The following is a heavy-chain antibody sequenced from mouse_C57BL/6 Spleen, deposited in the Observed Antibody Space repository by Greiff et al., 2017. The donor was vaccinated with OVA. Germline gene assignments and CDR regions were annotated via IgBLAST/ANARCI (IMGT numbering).Heavy chain of an antibody. CDR1: GYTFTSYG. D-gene: IGHD1-1*01. V-gene: IGHV1-58*01. CDR2: IYIGNGYT. CDR3: ALFITTEDYYFDY. Sequence: EVQLQQSGAELVRPGSSVKMSCKTSGYTFTSYGINWVKQRPGQGLEWIGYIYIGNGYTEYNEKFKGQATLTSDTSSSTAYMQLSSLTSEDSAIYCCALFITTEDYYFDYWGQGTTLTVSA. J-gene: IGHJ2*01.